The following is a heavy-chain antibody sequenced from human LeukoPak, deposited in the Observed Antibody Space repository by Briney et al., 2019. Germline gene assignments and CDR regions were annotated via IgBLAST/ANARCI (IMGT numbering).Heavy chain of an antibody. J-gene: IGHJ4*02. CDR1: GFTFSSYW. Sequence: GGSLRLSCAASGFTFSSYWMSWVRQAPGKGLEWVSYISSSSSTIYYADSVKGRFTISRDNAKNSMYLEMNSLRAEDTAVYYCAREGAKRGYSGYDAMYWGQGTLVIVSS. D-gene: IGHD5-12*01. V-gene: IGHV3-48*04. CDR2: ISSSSSTI. CDR3: AREGAKRGYSGYDAMY.